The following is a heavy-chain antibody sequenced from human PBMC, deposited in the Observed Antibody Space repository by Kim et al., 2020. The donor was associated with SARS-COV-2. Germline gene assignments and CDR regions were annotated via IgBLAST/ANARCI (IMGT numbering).Heavy chain of an antibody. CDR2: INQDGSQK. CDR1: GFTFVGNW. CDR3: ARGRGVDY. J-gene: IGHJ4*02. Sequence: GGSLRLSCAASGFTFVGNWMTWVRQAAGKGLEWVACINQDGSQKYYVDSAKGRFTISRDNAKNSVYLQMNSLRGEDTAVYYCARGRGVDYWGQGTLVTVSS. V-gene: IGHV3-7*04.